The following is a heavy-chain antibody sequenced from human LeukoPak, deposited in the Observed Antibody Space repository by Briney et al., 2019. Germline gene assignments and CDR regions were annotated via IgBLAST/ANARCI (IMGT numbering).Heavy chain of an antibody. J-gene: IGHJ4*02. Sequence: PGGYLRLSCAASGFTFDDYGMSWVRQAPGKGLEWVSGINWNGGSTGYADSVKGRFTISRDNAKNSLYLQMNSLRAEDTALYYCARVDSSGYYYYFDYWGQGTLVTVSS. V-gene: IGHV3-20*04. CDR3: ARVDSSGYYYYFDY. CDR2: INWNGGST. CDR1: GFTFDDYG. D-gene: IGHD3-22*01.